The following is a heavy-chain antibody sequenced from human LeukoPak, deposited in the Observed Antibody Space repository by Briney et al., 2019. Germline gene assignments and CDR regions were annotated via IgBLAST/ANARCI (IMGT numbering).Heavy chain of an antibody. Sequence: ASVKVSCKASGGTFRTFAISWVRQAPGQGLEWMGGIIPIFGILDSAQKFQGRLTITADESTTTAYMELSSLRSDDTAIYYCGLSGNYYYYYMDVWGKGTTVTISS. D-gene: IGHD6-25*01. V-gene: IGHV1-69*13. CDR3: GLSGNYYYYYMDV. CDR1: GGTFRTFA. CDR2: IIPIFGIL. J-gene: IGHJ6*03.